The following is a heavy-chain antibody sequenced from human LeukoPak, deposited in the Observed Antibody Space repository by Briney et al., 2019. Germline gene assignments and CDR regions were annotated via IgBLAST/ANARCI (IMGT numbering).Heavy chain of an antibody. CDR3: AKDGAYYYDSSGYPRV. V-gene: IGHV3-30*02. D-gene: IGHD3-22*01. J-gene: IGHJ4*02. Sequence: GGSLRLSCAASGFTFSSYGMHWVRQAPGQGLERVAFIRYDGSNKYYADSVKGRFTISRDNSKNTLYLQMNSLRAEDTAVYYCAKDGAYYYDSSGYPRVWGQGTLVTVSS. CDR2: IRYDGSNK. CDR1: GFTFSSYG.